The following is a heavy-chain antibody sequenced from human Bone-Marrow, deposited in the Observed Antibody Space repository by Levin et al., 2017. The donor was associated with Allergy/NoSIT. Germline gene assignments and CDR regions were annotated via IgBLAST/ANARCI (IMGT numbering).Heavy chain of an antibody. CDR1: GFIFGDYA. Sequence: PGGSLRLSCAASGFIFGDYAMHWVRQIPAKGLEWVAFISYDGSITDYADSVKGRFAISRDTSTNTLFLQMNTLRPDDTGVYYCANERHNSGGSDAFDIWGHGSAATVSS. D-gene: IGHD7-27*01. J-gene: IGHJ3*02. CDR3: ANERHNSGGSDAFDI. V-gene: IGHV3-30*18. CDR2: ISYDGSIT.